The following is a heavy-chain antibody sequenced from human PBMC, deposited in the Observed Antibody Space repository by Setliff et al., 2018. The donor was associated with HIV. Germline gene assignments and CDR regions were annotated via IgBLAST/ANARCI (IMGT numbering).Heavy chain of an antibody. CDR2: FVPIFRTV. CDR1: GYTFTSYA. J-gene: IGHJ6*02. D-gene: IGHD6-13*01. Sequence: GASVMVSCKASGYTFTSYAIHWVRQAPGQGLEWMGGFVPIFRTVKYAQKFQDRVTITTDESTNTAYMELRSLRSEDTAVYFCARGIGLIREDFYYYMYVWGPGTTVTVSS. CDR3: ARGIGLIREDFYYYMYV. V-gene: IGHV1-69*05.